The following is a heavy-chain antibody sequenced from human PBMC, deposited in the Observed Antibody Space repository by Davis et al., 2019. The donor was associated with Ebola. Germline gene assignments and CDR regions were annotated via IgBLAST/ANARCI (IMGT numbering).Heavy chain of an antibody. Sequence: PSETLSLTCTVSGGSISSYYWSWIRQPPGKGLEWIGYIYYSGSTNYNPSLKSRVTISVDTSKNQFSLKLSSVTAADTAVYYCARLGGITRPIWGQGTMVTVSS. D-gene: IGHD3-10*01. CDR3: ARLGGITRPI. J-gene: IGHJ3*02. CDR2: IYYSGST. CDR1: GGSISSYY. V-gene: IGHV4-59*01.